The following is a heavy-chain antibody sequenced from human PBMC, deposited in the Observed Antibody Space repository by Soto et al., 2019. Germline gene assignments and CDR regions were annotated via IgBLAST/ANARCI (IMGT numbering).Heavy chain of an antibody. V-gene: IGHV4-59*08. Sequence: SETLSLTCTVSGGSISSYYWSWIRQPPGKGLEWIGYIYYSGSTNYNPSLKSRVTISVDTSKNQFSLKLSSVTAADTAVYYCARAAYYGSGSYYSYFDYWGQGTMVTV. CDR2: IYYSGST. J-gene: IGHJ4*02. CDR1: GGSISSYY. CDR3: ARAAYYGSGSYYSYFDY. D-gene: IGHD3-10*01.